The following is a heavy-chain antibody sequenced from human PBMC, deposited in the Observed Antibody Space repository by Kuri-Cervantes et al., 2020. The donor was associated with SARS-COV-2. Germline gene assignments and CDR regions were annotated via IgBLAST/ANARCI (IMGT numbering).Heavy chain of an antibody. CDR1: GGSISSYY. J-gene: IGHJ3*02. CDR2: IYYSGST. D-gene: IGHD6-13*01. V-gene: IGHV4-59*12. Sequence: SETLSLTCPVSGGSISSYYWSWIRQPPGKGLEWIGYIYYSGSTNYNPSLKSRVTISVDTSKNQFSLKLSSVTAADTAVYYCARDGGTSIAAAGMEYAFDIWGQGTMVTVSS. CDR3: ARDGGTSIAAAGMEYAFDI.